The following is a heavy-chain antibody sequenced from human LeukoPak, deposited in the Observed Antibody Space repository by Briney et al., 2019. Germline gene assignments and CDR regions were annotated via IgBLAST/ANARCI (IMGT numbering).Heavy chain of an antibody. V-gene: IGHV1-8*01. CDR3: ARANYDFWSGYYTGYFDY. CDR1: GYTFTSYD. D-gene: IGHD3-3*01. Sequence: ASVTVSCKASGYTFTSYDINWVRQATGQGLEWMGWMNPNSGNTGYAQKFQGRVTMTRNTSISTAYMELSSLRSEDTAVYYCARANYDFWSGYYTGYFDYWGQGTLVTVSS. J-gene: IGHJ4*02. CDR2: MNPNSGNT.